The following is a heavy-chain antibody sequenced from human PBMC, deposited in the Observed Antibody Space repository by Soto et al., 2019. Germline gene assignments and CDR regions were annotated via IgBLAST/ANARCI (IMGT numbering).Heavy chain of an antibody. V-gene: IGHV3-30*18. CDR3: AKHATYYYNTFSRSYFDS. D-gene: IGHD3-22*01. CDR2: ISFDGTTK. J-gene: IGHJ4*02. Sequence: GESLKISCAGSGFPFYNYGINWVRQAPGKGLEWVAIISFDGTTKVYADSVKGRFTISRDNSKNTVFLQMNGLRVEDTAVYYCAKHATYYYNTFSRSYFDSWGQGTPVTVSS. CDR1: GFPFYNYG.